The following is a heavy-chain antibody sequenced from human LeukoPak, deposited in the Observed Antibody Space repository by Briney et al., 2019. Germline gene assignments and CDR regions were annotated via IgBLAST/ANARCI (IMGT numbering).Heavy chain of an antibody. Sequence: GSLRLSCVASGFGFSYYDMNWVRQTPGKGLEWVSTISGTDDSTYYADSVKGRFTISRDNSKNTLYLQMNSLRAEDTAVYYCAKARRGAVATYYFDYWGQGTLVTVSS. V-gene: IGHV3-23*01. D-gene: IGHD6-19*01. CDR2: ISGTDDST. CDR3: AKARRGAVATYYFDY. CDR1: GFGFSYYD. J-gene: IGHJ4*02.